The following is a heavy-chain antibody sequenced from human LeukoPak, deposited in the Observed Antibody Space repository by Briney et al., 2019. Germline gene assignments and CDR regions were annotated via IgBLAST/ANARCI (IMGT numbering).Heavy chain of an antibody. V-gene: IGHV3-66*01. D-gene: IGHD1-14*01. Sequence: GGSLRLSCAAPGLIVSRNYMTWVRQAPGKGLEWLSVIYSDGSTHYADSVKGRFIISRDNSKNTLYLQMNTLRAEDTAVYYCARVTPPTDWGQGTGATVSS. CDR2: IYSDGST. CDR1: GLIVSRNY. J-gene: IGHJ1*01. CDR3: ARVTPPTD.